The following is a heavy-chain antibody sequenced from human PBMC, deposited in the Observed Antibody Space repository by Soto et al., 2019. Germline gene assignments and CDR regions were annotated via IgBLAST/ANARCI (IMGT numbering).Heavy chain of an antibody. V-gene: IGHV2-70*11. CDR2: IDWDDDK. J-gene: IGHJ4*02. CDR1: GFSLSTSGMC. D-gene: IGHD1-26*01. Sequence: GSGPTLVNPTQTLTLTCTFSGFSLSTSGMCVSWIRQPPGKALEWLARIDWDDDKYYITSLKTRLTISKDTSKNQVVLTMTNMDPVDTATYYCARTSSFSGDRHNFDYWGQGTLVTVSS. CDR3: ARTSSFSGDRHNFDY.